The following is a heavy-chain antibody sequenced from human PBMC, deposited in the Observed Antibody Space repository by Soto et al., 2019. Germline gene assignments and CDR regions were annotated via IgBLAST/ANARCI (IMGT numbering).Heavy chain of an antibody. V-gene: IGHV3-23*01. J-gene: IGHJ4*02. Sequence: GGSLRPSCAASGFPFSSHAMTWVRQTPGKGLEWVSGISGSGSITYYADSVKGRSTISRDNSNNTLFLQIHSLRADDTAVYYCAKSLSASPNYFFDSWGQGTLVTVSS. D-gene: IGHD1-1*01. CDR1: GFPFSSHA. CDR2: ISGSGSIT. CDR3: AKSLSASPNYFFDS.